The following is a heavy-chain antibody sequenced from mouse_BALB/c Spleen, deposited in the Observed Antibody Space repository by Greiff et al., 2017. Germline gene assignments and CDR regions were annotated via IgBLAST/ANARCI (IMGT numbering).Heavy chain of an antibody. CDR1: GYSFTSYW. J-gene: IGHJ4*01. D-gene: IGHD2-4*01. CDR3: TIMITKDAMDY. CDR2: IYPGNSDT. V-gene: IGHV1-5*01. Sequence: EVQRVESGTVLARPGASVKMSCKASGYSFTSYWMHWVKQRPGQGLEWIGAIYPGNSDTSYNQKFKGKAKLTAVTSASTAYMELSSLTNEDSAVYYCTIMITKDAMDYWGQGTSVTVSS.